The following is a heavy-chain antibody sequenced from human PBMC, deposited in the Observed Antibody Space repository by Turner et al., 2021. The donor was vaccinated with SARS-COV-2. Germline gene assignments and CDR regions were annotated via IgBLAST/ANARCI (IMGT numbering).Heavy chain of an antibody. CDR1: GYTLIELS. V-gene: IGHV1-24*01. J-gene: IGHJ5*02. CDR3: ATAPGMTTTGWFDP. Sequence: QVQLVQSGAEVKKPGASVKVSCKVSGYTLIELSMHWVRQAPGKGLEWMGGFDPEGGETIYAQKFQGRVTMTEDTSTDTAYMELSSLRSDDTAVYYCATAPGMTTTGWFDPWGQGTLVTVSS. D-gene: IGHD4-4*01. CDR2: FDPEGGET.